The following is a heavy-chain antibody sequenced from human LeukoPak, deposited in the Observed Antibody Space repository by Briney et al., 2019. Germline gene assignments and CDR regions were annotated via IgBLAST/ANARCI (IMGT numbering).Heavy chain of an antibody. Sequence: PGGSLRLSCAASGFTFSSYSMNWVRQAPGKGLEWVSSISSSSSYIYYADSVKGRFTISRDNAKNSLYLQMNSLRAEDTAVYYCAKGITMIVVVITSIDYWGQGTLVTVSS. J-gene: IGHJ4*02. V-gene: IGHV3-21*04. CDR2: ISSSSSYI. D-gene: IGHD3-22*01. CDR1: GFTFSSYS. CDR3: AKGITMIVVVITSIDY.